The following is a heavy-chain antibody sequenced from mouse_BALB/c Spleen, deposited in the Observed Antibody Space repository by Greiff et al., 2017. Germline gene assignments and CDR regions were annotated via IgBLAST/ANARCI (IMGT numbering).Heavy chain of an antibody. Sequence: VQLQQSAAELARPGASVKMSCKASGYTFTSYTMHWVKQRPGQGLEWIGYINPSSGYTEYNQKFKDKTTLTADKSSSTAYMQLSSLTSEDSAVYYCARGDYYGSPWFAYWGQGTLVTVSA. CDR2: INPSSGYT. J-gene: IGHJ3*01. V-gene: IGHV1-4*02. D-gene: IGHD1-1*01. CDR1: GYTFTSYT. CDR3: ARGDYYGSPWFAY.